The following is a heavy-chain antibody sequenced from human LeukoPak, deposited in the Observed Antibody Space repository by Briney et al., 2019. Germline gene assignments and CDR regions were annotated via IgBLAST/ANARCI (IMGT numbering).Heavy chain of an antibody. Sequence: ASVKVSCKASGGTFSSYAISWVRQAPGQGLEWMGGIIPIFGTANYAQKFQGRVTITADKSTSTAYMELSSLRSEDTAVYYCAKVERGGTMIVVKDAFDIWGQGTMVTVSS. V-gene: IGHV1-69*06. D-gene: IGHD3-22*01. CDR3: AKVERGGTMIVVKDAFDI. CDR2: IIPIFGTA. CDR1: GGTFSSYA. J-gene: IGHJ3*02.